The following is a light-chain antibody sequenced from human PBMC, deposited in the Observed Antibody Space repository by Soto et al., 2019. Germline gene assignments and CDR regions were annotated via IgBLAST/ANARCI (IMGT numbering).Light chain of an antibody. J-gene: IGKJ5*01. CDR3: QQYDSLPIT. CDR1: QDINKY. V-gene: IGKV1-33*01. CDR2: DAS. Sequence: DIQMTQSTSSLSPSVGDRITITCQASQDINKYLYWYQQKPGKAPKLLIYDASTLETGVPSRFSGSRSGTRFTLTISSLQPEDIATYYCQQYDSLPITFAQGTRLEI.